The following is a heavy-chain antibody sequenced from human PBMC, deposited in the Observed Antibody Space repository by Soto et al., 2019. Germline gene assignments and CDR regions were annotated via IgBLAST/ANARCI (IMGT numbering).Heavy chain of an antibody. V-gene: IGHV3-21*01. CDR2: ISSSSSYI. Sequence: EVQLVESGGGLVKPGGSLRLSCAASGFTFSSYSMNWVRQAPGKGLEWVSSISSSSSYIHYADSVKGRFTISRDNAKNSLYLQMNSLRAEDTAVYYCARDSGYCSGGSCYSSWFDPWGQGTLVTVSS. CDR1: GFTFSSYS. D-gene: IGHD2-15*01. J-gene: IGHJ5*02. CDR3: ARDSGYCSGGSCYSSWFDP.